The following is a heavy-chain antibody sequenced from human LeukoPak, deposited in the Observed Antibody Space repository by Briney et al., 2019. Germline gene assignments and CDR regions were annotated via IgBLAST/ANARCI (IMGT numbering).Heavy chain of an antibody. CDR3: ARDPTITMVRGVDYYYYYMDV. CDR2: ISAYNGNT. V-gene: IGHV1-18*01. CDR1: GYTFTSYD. J-gene: IGHJ6*03. D-gene: IGHD3-10*01. Sequence: GASVKVSCKASGYTFTSYDINWVRQATGQGLEWMGWISAYNGNTNYAQKLQGGVTMTTDTSTSTACMELRSLRSGDTAVYYCARDPTITMVRGVDYYYYYMDVWGKGTTVTISS.